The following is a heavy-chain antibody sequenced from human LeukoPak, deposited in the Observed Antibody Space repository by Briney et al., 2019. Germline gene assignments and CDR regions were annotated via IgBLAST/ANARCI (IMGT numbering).Heavy chain of an antibody. D-gene: IGHD3-3*01. CDR2: INWNGGST. Sequence: GGSLRLSCAASGFAFDDYGMSWVRQAPGKGLEWVSGINWNGGSTGYADSVKGRFTISRDNAKNSLYLQMNSLRAEDTAVYYCARGGVNTFWSGYYGDAFDIWGQGTMVTVSS. J-gene: IGHJ3*02. CDR1: GFAFDDYG. CDR3: ARGGVNTFWSGYYGDAFDI. V-gene: IGHV3-20*04.